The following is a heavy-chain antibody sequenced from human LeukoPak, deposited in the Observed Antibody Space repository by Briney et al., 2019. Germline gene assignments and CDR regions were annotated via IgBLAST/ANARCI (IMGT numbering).Heavy chain of an antibody. CDR1: GGSISSYY. J-gene: IGHJ6*02. CDR3: ARGYYGSGIFYYGMDV. CDR2: IYYSGST. D-gene: IGHD3-10*01. Sequence: SETLSLTCTVSGGSISSYYWSWIRQPPGKGLEWIGYIYYSGSTNYNPSLKSRVTISVDTSKNQFSLKLSSVTAADTAVYYCARGYYGSGIFYYGMDVWGQGTTVTVSS. V-gene: IGHV4-59*01.